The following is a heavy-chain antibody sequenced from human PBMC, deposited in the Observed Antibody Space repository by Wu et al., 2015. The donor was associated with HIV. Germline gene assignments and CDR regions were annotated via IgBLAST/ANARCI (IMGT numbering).Heavy chain of an antibody. V-gene: IGHV1-18*01. CDR3: AREESGGGRNGYKF. CDR1: GFSFGTYS. CDR2: ISGHNGNT. D-gene: IGHD5-24*01. Sequence: LVQSGAEIKKPGTSVKVSCQASGFSFGTYSFSWVRQGPGQRLEWMGWISGHNGNTVYSEKFKDRLILTKDIGTYQAHLELKNVTSDDTAIYYCAREESGGGRNGYKFWGQGTLVTVSS. J-gene: IGHJ4*02.